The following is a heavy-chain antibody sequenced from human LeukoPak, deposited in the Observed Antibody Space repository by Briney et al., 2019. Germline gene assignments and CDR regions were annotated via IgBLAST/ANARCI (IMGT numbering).Heavy chain of an antibody. CDR3: AREGVVVTAIRGYYYYMDV. J-gene: IGHJ6*03. V-gene: IGHV1-46*01. Sequence: ASVKVSCKASGYTFTSYYMHWVRQAPGQGLEWMGIINPSGGSTSYAQKFQGRVTMTRDMSTSTVYMELSSLRSEDTAVYYCAREGVVVTAIRGYYYYMDVWGKGTTVTVSS. D-gene: IGHD2-21*02. CDR1: GYTFTSYY. CDR2: INPSGGST.